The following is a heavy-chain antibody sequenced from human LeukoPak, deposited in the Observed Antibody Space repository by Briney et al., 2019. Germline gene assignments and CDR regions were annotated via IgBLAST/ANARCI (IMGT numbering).Heavy chain of an antibody. V-gene: IGHV3-11*01. CDR2: INSSGSTI. D-gene: IGHD2-21*02. CDR1: GFTFSDYY. CDR3: ARVGGGTVVTPTTYYYGMDV. Sequence: GGSLRLSCAASGFTFSDYYMSWIRQAPGKGLEWVSYINSSGSTIYYADSVKGRFTISRDNAKNSLYLQMNSLRAEDTAVYYCARVGGGTVVTPTTYYYGMDVWGQGATVTVSS. J-gene: IGHJ6*02.